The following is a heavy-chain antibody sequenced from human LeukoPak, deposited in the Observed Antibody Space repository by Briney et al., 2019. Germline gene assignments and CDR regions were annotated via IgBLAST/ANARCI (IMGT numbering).Heavy chain of an antibody. CDR3: ARGGWSLDY. J-gene: IGHJ4*02. CDR1: GDSISSHY. D-gene: IGHD6-19*01. Sequence: PSETLSLTCSVSGDSISSHYWTWIRQPPGKGLEWIGYIHYSGTTNYNPSLKSRITTSLDTSKNQFSLKLNSVTAADTAVYCCARGGWSLDYWGQGTLVTVSS. V-gene: IGHV4-59*11. CDR2: IHYSGTT.